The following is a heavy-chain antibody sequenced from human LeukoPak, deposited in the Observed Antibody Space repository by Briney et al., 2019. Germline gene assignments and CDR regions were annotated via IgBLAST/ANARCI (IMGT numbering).Heavy chain of an antibody. V-gene: IGHV3-48*01. CDR1: GFTFSSYS. D-gene: IGHD3-3*01. J-gene: IGHJ4*02. CDR3: ARDYDFGVVNN. CDR2: ISSSSSTI. Sequence: PGGSLRLSCAASGFTFSSYSMNWVRQAPGKGLEWVSYISSSSSTIYYADSVKGRFTISRDNAKNSLYLQRNSLRAEDTAVYYCARDYDFGVVNNWGQGTLVTVSS.